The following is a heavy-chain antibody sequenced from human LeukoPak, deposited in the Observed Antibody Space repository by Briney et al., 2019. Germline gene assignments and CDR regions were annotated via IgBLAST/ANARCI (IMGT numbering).Heavy chain of an antibody. CDR3: VVVPAAIDAFDI. CDR1: GGTFSSYA. CDR2: MNPNSGNT. Sequence: GASVKVSCKASGGTFSSYAINWVRQATGQGLEWMGWMNPNSGNTGYAQKFQGRVTITRNTSISTAYMELSSLRPEDTAVYYCVVVPAAIDAFDIWGQGTMVTVSS. D-gene: IGHD2-2*02. J-gene: IGHJ3*02. V-gene: IGHV1-8*03.